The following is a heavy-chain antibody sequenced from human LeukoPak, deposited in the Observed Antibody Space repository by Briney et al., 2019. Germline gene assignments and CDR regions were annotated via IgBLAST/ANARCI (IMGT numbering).Heavy chain of an antibody. CDR2: ISGDGAST. CDR3: AKDSYVSGRPLHTFVV. CDR1: GFIFSYYT. V-gene: IGHV3-23*01. Sequence: GGSLRLSCAGSGFIFSYYTMNWVRQAPGKGLEWVSGISGDGASTHYAESVKGQFTISRDNSQNTLFLQMNSLRVEDTAIYYCAKDSYVSGRPLHTFVVWGQGTMVTVSS. D-gene: IGHD3-10*01. J-gene: IGHJ3*01.